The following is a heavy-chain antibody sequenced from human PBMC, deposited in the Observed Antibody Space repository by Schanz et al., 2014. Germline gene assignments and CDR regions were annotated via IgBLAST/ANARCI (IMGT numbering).Heavy chain of an antibody. V-gene: IGHV3-64*04. CDR2: ISSNGGST. D-gene: IGHD3-10*01. CDR3: ARGPIPMQGVPMDF. J-gene: IGHJ4*02. Sequence: VQLVESGGGLVQPGGSLRLSCSASGFTFSSYSMYWVRQAPGKGLEYVSVISSNGGSTDFADSVKGRFTISRDNSKDTLYLQMSGLTPEDTAVYYCARGPIPMQGVPMDFWGQGTLVTVSS. CDR1: GFTFSSYS.